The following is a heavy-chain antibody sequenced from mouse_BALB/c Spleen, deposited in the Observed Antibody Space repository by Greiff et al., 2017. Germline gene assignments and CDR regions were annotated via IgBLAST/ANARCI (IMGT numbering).Heavy chain of an antibody. CDR3: ARVDYYGSSYGGFDY. CDR2: INSNGGST. CDR1: GFTFSSYG. J-gene: IGHJ2*01. D-gene: IGHD1-1*01. Sequence: EVQLVESGGGLVQPGGSLKLSCAASGFTFSSYGMSWVRQTPDKRLELVATINSNGGSTYYPDSVKGRFTISRDNAKNTLYLQMSSLKSEDTAMYYCARVDYYGSSYGGFDYWGQGTTLTVSS. V-gene: IGHV5-6-3*01.